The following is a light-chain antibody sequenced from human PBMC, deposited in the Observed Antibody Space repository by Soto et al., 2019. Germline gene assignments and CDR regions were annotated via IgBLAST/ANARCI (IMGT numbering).Light chain of an antibody. CDR1: SSNIGSNY. CDR2: DNN. CDR3: VTWDNSLRAVHVL. V-gene: IGLV1-51*01. Sequence: QSVLTQPPSVSAAPGQKVTISCSGSSSNIGSNYVSWYQQLPGTAPKLLIYDNNKRPSGIPDRFSGSKSGTSATLGITGLQTGDDADYDCVTWDNSLRAVHVLFGGGTQLTV. J-gene: IGLJ2*01.